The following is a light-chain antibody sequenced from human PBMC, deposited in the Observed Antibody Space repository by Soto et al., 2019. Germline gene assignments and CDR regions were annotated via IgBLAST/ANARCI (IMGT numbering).Light chain of an antibody. V-gene: IGLV1-44*01. J-gene: IGLJ2*01. Sequence: QSVLTQPPSASGTPGQRVTISCSGSNSNIGSNTVNWYQQLPGTAPKLLIYSNNQRPSGVPDRFSGSKSGTSASLAISGLQSEDEAEYHCAAWDDSLNTMVFGGGTKLTVL. CDR3: AAWDDSLNTMV. CDR1: NSNIGSNT. CDR2: SNN.